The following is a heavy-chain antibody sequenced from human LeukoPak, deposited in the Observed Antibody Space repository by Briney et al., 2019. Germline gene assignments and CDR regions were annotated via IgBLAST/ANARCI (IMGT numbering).Heavy chain of an antibody. CDR1: GFTFSGYY. CDR2: ISSSGSTI. CDR3: ARDLWGIYDSSGD. Sequence: KPGGSLRLSCAASGFTFSGYYLSWIRQAPGKGLEWVAYISSSGSTIYYADSVKGRFTVSRDNAKNSLYLQMNSLRAEDTAVYYCARDLWGIYDSSGDWGQGTLVTVSS. J-gene: IGHJ4*02. D-gene: IGHD3-22*01. V-gene: IGHV3-11*04.